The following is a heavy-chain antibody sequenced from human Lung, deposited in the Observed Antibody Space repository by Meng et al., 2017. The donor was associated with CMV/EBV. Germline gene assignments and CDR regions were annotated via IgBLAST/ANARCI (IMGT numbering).Heavy chain of an antibody. CDR3: ARHQNGGTYPLDY. CDR2: NYYSGST. J-gene: IGHJ4*02. D-gene: IGHD3-16*02. Sequence: QLQLQESVPGLVTPSETLSLTCAVSGGSISTYYWSWIRQPPGKGLEWIGNNYYSGSTNYNPSLASRVTISVDSSKNQFSLKLSSVTAADTAVYYCARHQNGGTYPLDYWGQGTLVTVSS. CDR1: GGSISTYY. V-gene: IGHV4-59*08.